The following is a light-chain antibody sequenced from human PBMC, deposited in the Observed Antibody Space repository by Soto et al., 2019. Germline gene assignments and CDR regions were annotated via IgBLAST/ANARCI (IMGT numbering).Light chain of an antibody. Sequence: QSVLTQPPSVSGAPGQRVTISCTGSSSNIGAGFDVHWYHQIAGTAPKLLIYGNTYRPSGVPDRFSGSRSATSASLTITGLQAEYEADYYCQSYDRSLSGSFFGTGTKLTVL. V-gene: IGLV1-40*01. CDR1: SSNIGAGFD. CDR3: QSYDRSLSGSF. J-gene: IGLJ1*01. CDR2: GNT.